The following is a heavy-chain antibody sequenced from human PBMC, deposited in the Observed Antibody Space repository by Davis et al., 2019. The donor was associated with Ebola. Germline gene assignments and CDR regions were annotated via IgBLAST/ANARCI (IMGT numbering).Heavy chain of an antibody. J-gene: IGHJ2*01. Sequence: GESLKISCAASGFTFSSYTLNWVRQAPSKGLEWVLVISYGDGNYRYYADSVKGRFTISRDNSKNTLYLQMNSLRGEDTAVYYCAKDSLWDMKAVVIVSGRFDLWGRGTLVTVSS. CDR3: AKDSLWDMKAVVIVSGRFDL. CDR1: GFTFSSYT. CDR2: ISYGDGNYR. D-gene: IGHD3-22*01. V-gene: IGHV3-30-3*01.